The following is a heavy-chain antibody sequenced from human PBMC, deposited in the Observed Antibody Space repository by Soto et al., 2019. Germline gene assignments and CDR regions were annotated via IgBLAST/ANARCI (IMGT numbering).Heavy chain of an antibody. CDR2: IYHSGNT. D-gene: IGHD6-19*01. CDR1: GYSISSGYY. J-gene: IGHJ4*02. V-gene: IGHV4-38-2*01. Sequence: SETLSLTCAVSGYSISSGYYCGWIRQPPGKGLEWIGSIYHSGNTYYNPSLKSRVTISVDTSKNHFSLKLSSVTAADTAVYYCARARIVVAGTIVDYWGQGTPVTVSS. CDR3: ARARIVVAGTIVDY.